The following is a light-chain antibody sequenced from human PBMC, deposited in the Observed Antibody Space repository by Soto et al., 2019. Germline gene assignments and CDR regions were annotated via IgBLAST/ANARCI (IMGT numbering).Light chain of an antibody. CDR1: QSVSKY. J-gene: IGKJ1*01. Sequence: ELVLTQSPGTQALSPGEGATLSCRASQSVSKYLAWYQQNPGQAPRLLIYGASSRATGIPDSFSGSGSGTDFTLTISRLEHEDFAVYYCQQDGGSPQTFGQGTKVAIK. V-gene: IGKV3-20*01. CDR2: GAS. CDR3: QQDGGSPQT.